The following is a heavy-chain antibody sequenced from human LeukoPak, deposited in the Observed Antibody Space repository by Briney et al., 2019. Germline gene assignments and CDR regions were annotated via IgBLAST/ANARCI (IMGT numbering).Heavy chain of an antibody. Sequence: PGRSLRLSCAASGFTFSSYGMHWVRQAPGKGLEWVAVISYDGSNKYYADSVKGRFTISRDNSKNTLYLQMNSLRAEDTAVYYCAKDLTGGNYYLDYWGQGTLVTVSS. V-gene: IGHV3-30*18. CDR1: GFTFSSYG. CDR3: AKDLTGGNYYLDY. J-gene: IGHJ4*02. CDR2: ISYDGSNK. D-gene: IGHD1-26*01.